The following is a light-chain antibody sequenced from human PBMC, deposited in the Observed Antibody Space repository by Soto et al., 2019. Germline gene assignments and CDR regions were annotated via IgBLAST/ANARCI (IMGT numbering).Light chain of an antibody. CDR3: KQLNSYPL. CDR2: GAS. Sequence: IVMTQSPATLSVSPGERATLSCRASQSVSSDLAWYHQKPGQAPRLLIYGASTRATGIQARFSGSGSGTEFTLTIRSLQPEDFATDYCKQLNSYPLFGGGTKVEIK. CDR1: QSVSSD. J-gene: IGKJ4*01. V-gene: IGKV3-15*01.